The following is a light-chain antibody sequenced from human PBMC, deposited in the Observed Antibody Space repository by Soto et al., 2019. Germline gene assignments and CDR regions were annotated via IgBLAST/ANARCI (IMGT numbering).Light chain of an antibody. CDR3: QQYNNWPRT. CDR2: GAS. J-gene: IGKJ2*01. V-gene: IGKV3-15*01. CDR1: QSVTSD. Sequence: ERVMPQSPATLSVSPRERATLSCRATQSVTSDLAWYQQKPVQAPRLLIYGASTRAPGIPARFSGSGSGTEFTLTISSLHSEDFAVYYCQQYNNWPRTFGQGTKLEIK.